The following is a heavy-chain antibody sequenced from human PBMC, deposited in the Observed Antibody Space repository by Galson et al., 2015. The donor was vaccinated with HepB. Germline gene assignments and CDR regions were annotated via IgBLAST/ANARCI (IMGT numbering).Heavy chain of an antibody. CDR1: GFTFNRYS. D-gene: IGHD5-24*01. CDR2: ISTYNGDA. Sequence: SCKASGFTFNRYSFNWVRQAPGQGLEWMGWISTYNGDAIYTQSLQDRVTMTTDTSTGTTYMELRSLTEDDTAVYYCARGGMATRGGPTLDYWGRGTLVTVSS. CDR3: ARGGMATRGGPTLDY. J-gene: IGHJ4*02. V-gene: IGHV1-18*01.